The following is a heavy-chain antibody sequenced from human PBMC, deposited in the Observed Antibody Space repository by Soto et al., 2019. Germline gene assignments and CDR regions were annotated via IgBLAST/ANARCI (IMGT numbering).Heavy chain of an antibody. V-gene: IGHV3-48*03. D-gene: IGHD3-3*01. CDR3: ARDYNDFFVQGYYGMDV. CDR2: ISSSGSTI. CDR1: GFTFSSYE. Sequence: GGSLRLSCAASGFTFSSYEMNWVRQAPGKGLEWVSYISSSGSTIYYADSVKGRFTISRDNDKNSLYLQMNSLRAEDTAVYYCARDYNDFFVQGYYGMDVWGQGTTVTVSS. J-gene: IGHJ6*02.